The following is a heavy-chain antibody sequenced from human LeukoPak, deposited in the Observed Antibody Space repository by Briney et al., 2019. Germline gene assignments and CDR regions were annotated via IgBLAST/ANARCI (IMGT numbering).Heavy chain of an antibody. CDR1: GFTFSSYW. CDR2: QDGSEK. Sequence: GGSLRLSCAASGFTFSSYWMKQDGSEKYYVDSVKGRFTISRDNAKNSLYLQMNSLRAEDTAVYYCARRAGGYSHPYDYWGQGVLVTVSS. V-gene: IGHV3-7*01. D-gene: IGHD4-23*01. CDR3: ARRAGGYSHPYDY. J-gene: IGHJ4*02.